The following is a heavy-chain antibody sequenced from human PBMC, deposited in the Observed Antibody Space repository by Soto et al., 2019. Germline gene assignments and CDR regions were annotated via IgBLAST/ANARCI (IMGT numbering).Heavy chain of an antibody. Sequence: SETLSLTCTVSGGSISSGGYYWSWIRQHPGKGLEWIGYIYYSGSTYYNPSLKSRVTISVDTSKNQFSLKLSSVTAADTAVYYCASWGKAKISGGKDYGMDVWGQGTTVTVSS. CDR3: ASWGKAKISGGKDYGMDV. CDR1: GGSISSGGYY. J-gene: IGHJ6*02. D-gene: IGHD3-3*01. V-gene: IGHV4-31*03. CDR2: IYYSGST.